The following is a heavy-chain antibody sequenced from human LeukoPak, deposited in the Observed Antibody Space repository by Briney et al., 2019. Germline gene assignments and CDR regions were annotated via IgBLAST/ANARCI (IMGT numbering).Heavy chain of an antibody. CDR1: GFTFSNYG. Sequence: PGGSLRLSCAASGFTFSNYGMHWVRQAPGKGLEWVAVIWYDGSNKYYADFVKGRFTISRDNSKNTLYLQMNSLRAEDTAVYYCARDRYGDHDYYYGMDVWGQGTTVTVSS. CDR3: ARDRYGDHDYYYGMDV. D-gene: IGHD4-17*01. V-gene: IGHV3-33*01. CDR2: IWYDGSNK. J-gene: IGHJ6*02.